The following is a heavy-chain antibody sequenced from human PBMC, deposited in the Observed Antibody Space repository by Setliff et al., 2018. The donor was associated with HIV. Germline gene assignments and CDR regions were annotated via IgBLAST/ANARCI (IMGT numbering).Heavy chain of an antibody. D-gene: IGHD6-19*01. CDR1: GGSISSDY. Sequence: SETLSLTCTVSGGSISSDYWSWIRQPPGKGLEWIGYIYYSGNTNYNPSLKSRVTISVDTPKNEFSLKLSSMTAADTAVYYCARGIAVAGPYFDYWGQGTLVTVPQ. CDR3: ARGIAVAGPYFDY. J-gene: IGHJ4*02. V-gene: IGHV4-59*01. CDR2: IYYSGNT.